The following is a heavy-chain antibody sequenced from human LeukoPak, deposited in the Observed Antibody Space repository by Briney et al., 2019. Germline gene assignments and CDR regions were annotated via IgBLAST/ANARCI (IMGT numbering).Heavy chain of an antibody. CDR2: INPNSGGT. Sequence: ASVKVSCKASGYSFTAYYIHWVRQAPRQGLEWMGWINPNSGGTKYAQKFEGRVTMTRDTSITTTYMELIRLRSDDTAVFYCARVYYGSSGIGAFEIWGPGTMVTVSS. CDR3: ARVYYGSSGIGAFEI. CDR1: GYSFTAYY. V-gene: IGHV1-2*02. D-gene: IGHD3-22*01. J-gene: IGHJ3*02.